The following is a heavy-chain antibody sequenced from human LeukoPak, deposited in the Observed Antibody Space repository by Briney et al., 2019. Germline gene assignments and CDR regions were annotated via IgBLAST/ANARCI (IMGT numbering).Heavy chain of an antibody. J-gene: IGHJ4*02. V-gene: IGHV3-23*01. CDR1: GVTLSTYA. Sequence: GGSLRLSCAASGVTLSTYAMSWARQAPGKGLEWVSGISSSGSGDNTYYADSVKGRFTISRDNAKNMLYLQVNSLRAEDTAVYYCATQQGGNLAYWGQGTLVTVSS. CDR2: ISSSGSGDNT. CDR3: ATQQGGNLAY. D-gene: IGHD1-14*01.